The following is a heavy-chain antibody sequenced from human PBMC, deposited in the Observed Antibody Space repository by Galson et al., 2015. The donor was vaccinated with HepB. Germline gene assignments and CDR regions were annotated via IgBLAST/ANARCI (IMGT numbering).Heavy chain of an antibody. CDR3: AKWGGHDTLFEY. CDR1: GYTLINYY. Sequence: SVKVSCKASGYTLINYYIHWVRQAPGQGLEWMGIINPSAGSTSYAQKFQGRVTMTRDTSTSTVFMDLSSLRSEDTAVCYCAKWGGHDTLFEYWGQGTLVTVSS. D-gene: IGHD3-3*01. V-gene: IGHV1-46*01. CDR2: INPSAGST. J-gene: IGHJ4*02.